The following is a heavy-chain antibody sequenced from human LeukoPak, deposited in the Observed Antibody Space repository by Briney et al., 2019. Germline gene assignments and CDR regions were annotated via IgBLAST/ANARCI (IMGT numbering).Heavy chain of an antibody. D-gene: IGHD2-21*02. CDR3: ARGLPTYNWFDP. CDR1: GGSFSGYY. Sequence: PSETLSLTCAVYGGSFSGYYWSWIRQPPGKGLEWIGEINHSGSTNYNPSLKSRVTISVDTSKNQFSLKLSSVTAADTAVYYCARGLPTYNWFDPWGQGTLVTASS. J-gene: IGHJ5*02. V-gene: IGHV4-34*01. CDR2: INHSGST.